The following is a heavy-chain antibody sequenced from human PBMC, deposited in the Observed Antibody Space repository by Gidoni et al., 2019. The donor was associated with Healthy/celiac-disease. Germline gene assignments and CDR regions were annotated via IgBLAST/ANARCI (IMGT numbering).Heavy chain of an antibody. CDR2: IYSGGST. Sequence: EVQLVESGGGLVQPGGSLRLSCAASGFTVSSNYMSWVRQAPGKGLEWGSVIYSGGSTYYADSVKGRFTISRHNSKNTLYLQMNSLRAEDTAVYYCAREGGYYYDSSGYYYGLDVWGQGTTVTVSS. D-gene: IGHD3-22*01. V-gene: IGHV3-53*04. J-gene: IGHJ6*02. CDR1: GFTVSSNY. CDR3: AREGGYYYDSSGYYYGLDV.